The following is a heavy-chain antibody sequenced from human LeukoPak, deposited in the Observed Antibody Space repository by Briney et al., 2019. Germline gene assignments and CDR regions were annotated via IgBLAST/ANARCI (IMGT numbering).Heavy chain of an antibody. CDR2: IYPGDCHS. J-gene: IGHJ4*02. V-gene: IGHV5-51*01. CDR3: ARKNWGAFDF. D-gene: IGHD7-27*01. CDR1: GYTFTRDW. Sequence: PGESLKISCKGSGYTFTRDWIAWVRQMPGKSVELMGIIYPGDCHSIYSASFQGQVTMSADKSINTAYLQWRSLKASDTAMYYCARKNWGAFDFWGQGTLVTVSS.